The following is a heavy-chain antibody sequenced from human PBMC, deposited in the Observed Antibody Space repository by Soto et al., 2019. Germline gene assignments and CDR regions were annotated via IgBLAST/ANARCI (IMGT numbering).Heavy chain of an antibody. J-gene: IGHJ6*02. CDR1: GFTFNIYG. Sequence: QVQLEESGGGVVQSGRSLRLSCAASGFTFNIYGLHWVRQTPGKGLEWVAAISFDGSTRSYADSAKGRFTISRDDSKKTLHLVMNSLRSEDTAVYYCGRDTSMGGRYYYGVDVWGQGTTVTVSS. V-gene: IGHV3-30*03. CDR3: GRDTSMGGRYYYGVDV. CDR2: ISFDGSTR. D-gene: IGHD2-15*01.